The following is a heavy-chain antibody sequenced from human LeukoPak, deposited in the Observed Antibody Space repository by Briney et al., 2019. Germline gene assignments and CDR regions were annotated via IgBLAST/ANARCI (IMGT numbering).Heavy chain of an antibody. J-gene: IGHJ4*02. CDR1: SGSFSGYY. V-gene: IGHV4-34*01. CDR3: ARVRSSGWYSGIDY. D-gene: IGHD6-19*01. Sequence: SETLSLTCAVYSGSFSGYYWSWIRQPPGKGLEWIGEINHSGSTNYNPSLKSRVTISVDTSKNQFSLKLSSVTAADTAVYYCARVRSSGWYSGIDYWGQGTLVTVSS. CDR2: INHSGST.